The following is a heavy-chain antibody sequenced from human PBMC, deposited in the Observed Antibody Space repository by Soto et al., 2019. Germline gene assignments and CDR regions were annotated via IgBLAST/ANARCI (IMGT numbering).Heavy chain of an antibody. CDR3: ARGFRVAATRWWFDP. CDR2: INTDNGNT. CDR1: GYRFTNYS. J-gene: IGHJ5*02. Sequence: GASVKVSCKASGYRFTNYSLHWVRQAPGQRFEWMGWINTDNGNTKYAQKLQGRVTMTTDTSTSTAYMELRSLRSDDTAVYYCARGFRVAATRWWFDPWGQGTLVNVS. V-gene: IGHV1-3*04. D-gene: IGHD2-15*01.